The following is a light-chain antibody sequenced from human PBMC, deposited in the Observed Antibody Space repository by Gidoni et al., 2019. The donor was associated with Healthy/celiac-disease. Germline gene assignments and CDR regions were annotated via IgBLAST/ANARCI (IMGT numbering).Light chain of an antibody. J-gene: IGLJ3*02. Sequence: QSVLTQPPSASGPPGPRVTISCSGTSPNIGSNTVNWYHQLPGTAPNLLIFSNHQRPSGVPDRFSGAKSGTSASLAISCRQYEDEADYYCASWDDSMYGWVFGGGTKLTVL. CDR1: SPNIGSNT. CDR2: SNH. V-gene: IGLV1-44*01. CDR3: ASWDDSMYGWV.